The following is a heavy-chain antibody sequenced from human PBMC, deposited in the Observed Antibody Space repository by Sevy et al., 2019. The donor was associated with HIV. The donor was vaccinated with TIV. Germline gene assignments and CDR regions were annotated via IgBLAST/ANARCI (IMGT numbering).Heavy chain of an antibody. Sequence: GGSLRLSCAASGFTFSSYGMHWVRQAPGKGLEWVAVIWYDGSNKYYADSVKGRFTISRDNSKNTLYLQRNSLRAEDTAVYYCARDWGIAAAGFQTDFEYWGQGTLVTVSS. CDR2: IWYDGSNK. CDR3: ARDWGIAAAGFQTDFEY. D-gene: IGHD6-13*01. CDR1: GFTFSSYG. J-gene: IGHJ4*02. V-gene: IGHV3-33*01.